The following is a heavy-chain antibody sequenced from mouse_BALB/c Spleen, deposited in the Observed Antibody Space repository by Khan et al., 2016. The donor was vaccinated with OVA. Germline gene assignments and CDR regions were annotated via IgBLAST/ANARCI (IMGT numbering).Heavy chain of an antibody. J-gene: IGHJ2*01. D-gene: IGHD1-1*01. CDR3: TRALYYYGSSHLFDY. CDR1: GFTFGTYT. CDR2: ISGGGIT. V-gene: IGHV5-12-2*01. Sequence: EVELVESGGGLVQPGGSLKLSCAASGFTFGTYTMSWVRQTPEKRLEWVAYISGGGITYYPDTVKGRFTIPRDNAKNTLYLQMSSLKSEDTAMYYCTRALYYYGSSHLFDYWGQGTTLTVSS.